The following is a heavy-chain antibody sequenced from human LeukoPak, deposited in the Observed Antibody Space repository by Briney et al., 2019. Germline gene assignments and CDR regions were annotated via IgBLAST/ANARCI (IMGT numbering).Heavy chain of an antibody. CDR2: INHSGST. CDR1: GGSFSGYY. V-gene: IGHV4-34*01. Sequence: SETLSLTCAVYGGSFSGYYWSWIRQPPGKGLEWIGEINHSGSTNYNPSLKSRVTISVDTSKNQFSLKLSSVTAADTAVYYCARGPTGSYPYYHYYMDVWGKGTTVTVSS. CDR3: ARGPTGSYPYYHYYMDV. J-gene: IGHJ6*03. D-gene: IGHD1-26*01.